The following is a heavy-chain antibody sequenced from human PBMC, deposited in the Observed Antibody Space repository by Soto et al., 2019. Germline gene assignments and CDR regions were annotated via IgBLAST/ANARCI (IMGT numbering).Heavy chain of an antibody. Sequence: QVQLVQSGAEVRKPGASVRLSCETSGYNFNQHYIHWVRQAPGQGLEWMGIINLRGGTTEYAHKFRGRVTVTGDTSTSTAYMQLSSLRPDDTAVYFCARGPDDSDVPRWDYWGQGTLVTVSS. CDR3: ARGPDDSDVPRWDY. CDR2: INLRGGTT. V-gene: IGHV1-46*02. CDR1: GYNFNQHY. D-gene: IGHD4-17*01. J-gene: IGHJ4*02.